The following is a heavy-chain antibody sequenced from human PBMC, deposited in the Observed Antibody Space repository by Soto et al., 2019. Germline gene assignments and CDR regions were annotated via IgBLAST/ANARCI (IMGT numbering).Heavy chain of an antibody. CDR2: IRTSVGDT. CDR3: AKDPTYDYGYFDS. D-gene: IGHD3-16*01. V-gene: IGHV3-23*01. J-gene: IGHJ4*02. CDR1: GFTFSSYA. Sequence: PGGSLRLSCAASGFTFSSYAMNWVRQAPGKGLEWVSTIRTSVGDTYYAASVKGRFTISRDNSKSTVYLHLNSLRAEDTAIYYWAKDPTYDYGYFDSWGQGTLATVYS.